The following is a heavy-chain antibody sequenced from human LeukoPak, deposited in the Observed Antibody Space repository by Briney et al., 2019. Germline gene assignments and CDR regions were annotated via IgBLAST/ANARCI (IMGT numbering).Heavy chain of an antibody. CDR3: ARRYCSSTSCYYLDY. Sequence: GASVKVSCKASGYTFTGYYMDWVRQAPGQGLEWMGWINPNSGGTNYAQKFQGRVTMTRDTSISTAYMELSRLRSDDTAVYYCARRYCSSTSCYYLDYWGQGTLVTVSS. J-gene: IGHJ4*02. CDR1: GYTFTGYY. V-gene: IGHV1-2*02. CDR2: INPNSGGT. D-gene: IGHD2-2*01.